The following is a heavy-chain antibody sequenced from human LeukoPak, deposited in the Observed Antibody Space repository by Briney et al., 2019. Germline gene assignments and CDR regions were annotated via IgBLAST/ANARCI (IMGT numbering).Heavy chain of an antibody. V-gene: IGHV1-18*01. CDR2: ISAYNCNT. CDR1: LYTSISYV. Sequence: ASVKVSRKTPLYTSISYVITSVRQAPGQGLEWMGLISAYNCNTKYAQKLEGRVTMTTDTSTRTAQMELRSMRSDDTAVYYCARVLLWFGELGFTVNDVYWGQGAQVTVSS. J-gene: IGHJ4*02. CDR3: ARVLLWFGELGFTVNDVY. D-gene: IGHD3-10*01.